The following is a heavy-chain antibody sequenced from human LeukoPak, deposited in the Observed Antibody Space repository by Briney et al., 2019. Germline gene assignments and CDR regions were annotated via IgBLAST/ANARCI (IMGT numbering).Heavy chain of an antibody. CDR2: IRSKAYGGTT. J-gene: IGHJ4*02. D-gene: IGHD3-10*01. CDR1: GFTFSSYG. V-gene: IGHV3-49*04. CDR3: TREYYGSGSYKTLDFDY. Sequence: GRSLRLSCAASGFTFSSYGMHWVRQAPGKGLEWVGFIRSKAYGGTTEYAASVKGRFTISRDASRSIAYLQMNSLKTEDTAVYYCTREYYGSGSYKTLDFDYWGQGTLVTVSS.